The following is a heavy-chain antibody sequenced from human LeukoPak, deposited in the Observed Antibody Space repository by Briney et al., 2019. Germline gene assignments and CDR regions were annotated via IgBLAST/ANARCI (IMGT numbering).Heavy chain of an antibody. CDR1: GGSFSGYY. V-gene: IGHV4-34*01. J-gene: IGHJ4*02. CDR2: INNSGST. Sequence: SESLSLTCAVYGGSFSGYYWSWIRQPPGKGLEWIGEINNSGSTNYNPSLKSRVTISVDTSKNQFSLKLSSVTAADTAVYYCARRGGDSSGNFDYWGQGTMVTVSS. D-gene: IGHD3-22*01. CDR3: ARRGGDSSGNFDY.